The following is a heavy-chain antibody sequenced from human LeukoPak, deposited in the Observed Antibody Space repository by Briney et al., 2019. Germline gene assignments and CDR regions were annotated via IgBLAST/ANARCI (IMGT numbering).Heavy chain of an antibody. D-gene: IGHD5-12*01. CDR3: AKYSDSDYTFDI. Sequence: SETPSLTCAVSAGSISSSNWWSWVRQPPGKGLEWIGEISHSGSTNYNPSLKSRVTVSVDKSKNQFSLKLSSVIAADTAVYYCAKYSDSDYTFDIWGQGTMVTVSS. J-gene: IGHJ3*02. CDR2: ISHSGST. CDR1: AGSISSSNW. V-gene: IGHV4-4*02.